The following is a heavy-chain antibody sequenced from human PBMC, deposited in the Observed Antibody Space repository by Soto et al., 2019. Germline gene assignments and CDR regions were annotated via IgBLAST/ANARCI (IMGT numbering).Heavy chain of an antibody. CDR2: IYYSGST. CDR1: GGSISSGGYY. CDR3: ARGFRGQYYYASSGQVEPGIYFDY. J-gene: IGHJ4*02. Sequence: QVQLQESGPGLVKPSQTLSLTCTVSGGSISSGGYYWSWIRQHPGKGLEWIGYIYYSGSTYYNPSLKSRITISVDTSKNQFSLKLSSVTAADTAVYYCARGFRGQYYYASSGQVEPGIYFDYWGQGTLVTVSS. V-gene: IGHV4-31*03. D-gene: IGHD3-22*01.